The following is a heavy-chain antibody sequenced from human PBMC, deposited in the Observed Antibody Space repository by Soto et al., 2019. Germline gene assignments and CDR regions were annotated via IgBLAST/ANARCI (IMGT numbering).Heavy chain of an antibody. CDR3: AKDLRRCSSTSCYAPNYYYYYGMDV. D-gene: IGHD2-2*01. J-gene: IGHJ6*02. CDR2: ISGSGGST. V-gene: IGHV3-23*01. Sequence: GGSLRLSCAASGITFSSCAMSWVRQAPGKGLEWVSAISGSGGSTYYADSVKGRFTISRDNSKNTLYLQMNSLRAADTAVYFCAKDLRRCSSTSCYAPNYYYYYGMDVWGQGTTVTVSS. CDR1: GITFSSCA.